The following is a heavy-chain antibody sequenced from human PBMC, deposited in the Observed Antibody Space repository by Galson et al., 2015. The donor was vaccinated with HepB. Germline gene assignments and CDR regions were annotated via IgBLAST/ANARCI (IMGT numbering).Heavy chain of an antibody. J-gene: IGHJ4*02. CDR3: ARDAGYSSGWWEWYFDY. CDR1: GGSISSGSYY. V-gene: IGHV4-61*02. CDR2: IYTSGST. D-gene: IGHD6-19*01. Sequence: TLSLTCTVSGGSISSGSYYWSWIRQPAGKGLEWIGRIYTSGSTNYNPSLKSRVTMSVDTSKNQFSLKLSSVTAADTAVYYCARDAGYSSGWWEWYFDYWGQ.